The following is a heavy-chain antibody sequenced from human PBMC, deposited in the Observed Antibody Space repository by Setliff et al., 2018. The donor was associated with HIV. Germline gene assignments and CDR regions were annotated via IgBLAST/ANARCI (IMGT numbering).Heavy chain of an antibody. CDR3: ARTYYNFWSGDYYYYYGMDV. CDR2: INPSGGST. V-gene: IGHV1-46*01. Sequence: RASVKVSCKASGYTFTSYYMHWVRQAPGQGLEWMGIINPSGGSTSYAQKFQGRVTMTRDTSTSTVYMELSSLRSEDTAVYYCARTYYNFWSGDYYYYYGMDVWGQGTTVTVSS. J-gene: IGHJ6*02. CDR1: GYTFTSYY. D-gene: IGHD3-3*01.